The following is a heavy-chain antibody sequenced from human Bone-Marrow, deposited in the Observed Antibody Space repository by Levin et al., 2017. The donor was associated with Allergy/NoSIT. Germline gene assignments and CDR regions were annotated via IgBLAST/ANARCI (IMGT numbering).Heavy chain of an antibody. CDR3: VRGLPDY. V-gene: IGHV3-48*01. Sequence: SCATSGFTFSSYSMNWVRQAPGKGLELVSYINSSSGTIYYADSVKGRFTISRDNAKKSLYLQMSSLRVEDTAVYYCVRGLPDYWGQGTLVTVSS. J-gene: IGHJ4*02. CDR1: GFTFSSYS. CDR2: INSSSGTI.